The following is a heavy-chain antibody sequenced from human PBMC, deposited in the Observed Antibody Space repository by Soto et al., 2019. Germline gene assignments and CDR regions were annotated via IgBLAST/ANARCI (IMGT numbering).Heavy chain of an antibody. D-gene: IGHD3-3*01. CDR1: GFDFNSYA. CDR3: ATELRCLDWFTRVDY. J-gene: IGHJ4*02. V-gene: IGHV3-23*01. CDR2: ITSGGST. Sequence: EVQLLESGGGLVQPVGSLRLSCEASGFDFNSYAMNWVRQAPGKGLEWLSAITSGGSTYYAGSLRGPFTISRDNARNTVFLQMYNPRDYDTAVYYWATELRCLDWFTRVDYWGQGTLVTVSS.